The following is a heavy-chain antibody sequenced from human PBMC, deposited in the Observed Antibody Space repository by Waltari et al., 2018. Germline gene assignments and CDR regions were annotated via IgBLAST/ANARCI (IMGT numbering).Heavy chain of an antibody. CDR1: GGSFSGYY. V-gene: IGHV4-34*01. CDR2: INHSGST. J-gene: IGHJ5*02. CDR3: ARDAGSGYYSWFDP. Sequence: QVQLQQWGAGLLKPSETLSLTCAVYGGSFSGYYWSWLRPPPGKGLEWIGEINHSGSTNYNPSLKSRVTISVDTSKNQFSLKLSSVTAADTAVYYCARDAGSGYYSWFDPWGQGTLVTVSS. D-gene: IGHD3-3*01.